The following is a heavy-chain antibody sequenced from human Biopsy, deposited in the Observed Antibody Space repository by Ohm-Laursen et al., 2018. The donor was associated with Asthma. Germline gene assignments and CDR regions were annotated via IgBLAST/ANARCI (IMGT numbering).Heavy chain of an antibody. CDR2: INPNSGAT. J-gene: IGHJ5*02. CDR1: GGTFSSYA. V-gene: IGHV1-2*06. CDR3: ARDQKSAGDRWFDP. D-gene: IGHD6-13*01. Sequence: SSVKVSCKASGGTFSSYAISWVRQAPGQGLEWMGRINPNSGATNYAQKFQGRVTMTRDTSISTAYMEVSRLRFDDTAVYYCARDQKSAGDRWFDPWGQGTLVTVSS.